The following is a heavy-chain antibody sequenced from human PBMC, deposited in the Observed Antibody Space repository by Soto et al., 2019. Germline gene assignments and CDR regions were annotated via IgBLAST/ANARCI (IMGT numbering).Heavy chain of an antibody. CDR2: IDPSDSYT. D-gene: IGHD3-22*01. CDR3: ARHPRYYYDSSGYHLRGAEYFQH. CDR1: GYSFTSYW. Sequence: PGESLKISCKGSGYSFTSYWISWVRQMPGKGLEWMGRIDPSDSYTNYSPSFQGHVTISADKSISTAYLQWSSLKASDTAMYYCARHPRYYYDSSGYHLRGAEYFQHWGQGTLVTVSS. V-gene: IGHV5-10-1*01. J-gene: IGHJ1*01.